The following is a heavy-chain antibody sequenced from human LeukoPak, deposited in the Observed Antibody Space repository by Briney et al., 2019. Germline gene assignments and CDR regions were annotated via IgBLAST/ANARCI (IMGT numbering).Heavy chain of an antibody. CDR2: ISSSSSYI. CDR3: ARVPCSSTSCSNDAFDI. CDR1: GFTFSSYS. Sequence: GGSLRLSCAASGFTFSSYSMNWVRQAPGKGLEWVSSISSSSSYIYYADSVKGRFTISRDNAKNSLYLQMNSLRAEDTAVYYCARVPCSSTSCSNDAFDIWGQGTMVTVSS. D-gene: IGHD2-2*01. V-gene: IGHV3-21*01. J-gene: IGHJ3*02.